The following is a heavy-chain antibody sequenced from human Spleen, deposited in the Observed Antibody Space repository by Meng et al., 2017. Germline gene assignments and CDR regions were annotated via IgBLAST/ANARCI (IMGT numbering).Heavy chain of an antibody. CDR2: IYHGGST. CDR3: ARAEGNWNFVY. Sequence: QVQLQESGPGLVKPSQTLSLTCTVSGDSISSDYFWSWIRQPPGKGLEWIGYIYHGGSTDYNPSLRSRVTISVDKSKNQFSLNLSSVTAADTAVYYCARAEGNWNFVYWGQGTLVTVSS. D-gene: IGHD1-20*01. V-gene: IGHV4-30-4*01. J-gene: IGHJ4*02. CDR1: GDSISSDYF.